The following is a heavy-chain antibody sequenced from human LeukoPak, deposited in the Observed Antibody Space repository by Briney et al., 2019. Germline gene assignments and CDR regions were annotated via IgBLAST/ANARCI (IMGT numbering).Heavy chain of an antibody. V-gene: IGHV3-30*02. CDR3: ARSLTKVRGYDY. J-gene: IGHJ4*02. Sequence: GGSLRLTCATSGFTFSSYDMHWVRQAPGKGLEWVTFIQYDGSNEYQADSVKGRFTISRDNSKNTVYLQMNSVRIEDTAVYYCARSLTKVRGYDYWGQGTLVTVSS. CDR1: GFTFSSYD. D-gene: IGHD3-10*01. CDR2: IQYDGSNE.